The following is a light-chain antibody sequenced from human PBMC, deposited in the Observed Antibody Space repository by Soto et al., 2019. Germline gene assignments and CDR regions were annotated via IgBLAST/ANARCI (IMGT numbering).Light chain of an antibody. CDR3: LQDYSYPRT. CDR1: QPIRND. CDR2: AAS. J-gene: IGKJ3*01. Sequence: AIQMTQSPSSLSASVGDTVTITCRASQPIRNDLGWYQQKTGKAPNLLIFAASTLHTGVPSRFSGSGAGTDFTLTISSLPPEDFATYYCLQDYSYPRTFGPGTRVDI. V-gene: IGKV1-6*01.